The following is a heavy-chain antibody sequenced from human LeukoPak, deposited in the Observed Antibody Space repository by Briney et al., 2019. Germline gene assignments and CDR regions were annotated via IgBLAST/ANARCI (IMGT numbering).Heavy chain of an antibody. CDR3: ARVLSRGSSGWYYFDY. CDR2: INPNSGGT. D-gene: IGHD6-19*01. CDR1: GYTFTGYY. V-gene: IGHV1-2*02. J-gene: IGHJ4*02. Sequence: ASVKVSCKASGYTFTGYYMHWVRQAPGQGVEWMGWINPNSGGTNYAQKFQGRVTMTRDTSISTAYMELSRLRSDDTAVYYCARVLSRGSSGWYYFDYWGQGTLVTVSS.